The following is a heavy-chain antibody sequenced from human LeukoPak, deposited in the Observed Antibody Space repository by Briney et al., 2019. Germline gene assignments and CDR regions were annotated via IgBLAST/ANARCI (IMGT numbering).Heavy chain of an antibody. V-gene: IGHV3-30*02. CDR1: GFTFSGYG. J-gene: IGHJ4*02. D-gene: IGHD3-22*01. Sequence: PGGSLRLSCAASGFTFSGYGIHWVRQAPGKGLEWVAFIRSDGSVKYYADSVKGRFTISRDNSKNTLYLQMNSLRAEDTAVYYCAKSGGGTYYYDSSGYFNWGQGTLVTVSS. CDR2: IRSDGSVK. CDR3: AKSGGGTYYYDSSGYFN.